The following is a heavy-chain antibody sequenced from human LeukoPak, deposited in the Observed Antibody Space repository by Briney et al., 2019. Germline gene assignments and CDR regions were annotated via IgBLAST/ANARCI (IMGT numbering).Heavy chain of an antibody. D-gene: IGHD3-10*01. CDR1: GYTFTSYG. J-gene: IGHJ5*02. Sequence: ASVKVSCKASGYTFTSYGISWVRQAPGQGLEWMGWISAYNGNTNYAQKLQGRVTMTTDTSTSTAYMELRSLRSDDTAVYYCASSPRDFMVRGVSWFDPWGQGTLVTVSS. CDR2: ISAYNGNT. V-gene: IGHV1-18*01. CDR3: ASSPRDFMVRGVSWFDP.